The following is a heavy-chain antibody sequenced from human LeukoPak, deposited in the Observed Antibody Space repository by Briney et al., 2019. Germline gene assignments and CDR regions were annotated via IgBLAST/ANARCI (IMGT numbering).Heavy chain of an antibody. V-gene: IGHV1-18*01. D-gene: IGHD2-2*01. J-gene: IGHJ6*02. Sequence: ASVKVSCKASGGTFSSYAISWVRQAPGQGLEWMGWISAYNGNTNYAQKLQGRVTMTTDTSTSTAYMELRSLRSDDTAVYYCARRAADRYCSSTSCWDYYYGMDVWGQGTTVTVPS. CDR1: GGTFSSYA. CDR2: ISAYNGNT. CDR3: ARRAADRYCSSTSCWDYYYGMDV.